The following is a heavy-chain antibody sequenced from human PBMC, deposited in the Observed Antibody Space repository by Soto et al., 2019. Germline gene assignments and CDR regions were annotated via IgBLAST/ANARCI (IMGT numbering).Heavy chain of an antibody. D-gene: IGHD5-18*01. Sequence: VGSLILSCAASGFTFRSYAMSWVRQAPGKGLEWVSAISGSGGSTYYADSVKGRFTISRDNSKNTLYLQMNSLRAEDTAVYYCAKVYNTAMVLPYFDYWGQGTLVTVSS. V-gene: IGHV3-23*01. CDR3: AKVYNTAMVLPYFDY. CDR2: ISGSGGST. CDR1: GFTFRSYA. J-gene: IGHJ4*02.